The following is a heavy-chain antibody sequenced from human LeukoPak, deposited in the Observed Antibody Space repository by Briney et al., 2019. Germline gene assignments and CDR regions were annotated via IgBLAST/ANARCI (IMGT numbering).Heavy chain of an antibody. CDR3: AREVAAGTPLNDY. V-gene: IGHV3-21*01. J-gene: IGHJ4*02. Sequence: PGGSLRLSCAASGFTFSSYSMNWVRQAPGKGLEWVSSISSSSSYIYYADSVKGRFTISRDNAKNSLYLQMNSLRAEDTAVYYCAREVAAGTPLNDYWGQGTLVTVSS. CDR2: ISSSSSYI. CDR1: GFTFSSYS. D-gene: IGHD6-13*01.